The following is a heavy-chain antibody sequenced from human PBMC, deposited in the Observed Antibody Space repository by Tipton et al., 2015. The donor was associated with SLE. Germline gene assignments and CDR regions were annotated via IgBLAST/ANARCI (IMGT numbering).Heavy chain of an antibody. CDR1: GFIFSDYS. CDR3: ARSYFYDSNIFDS. D-gene: IGHD3-22*01. Sequence: SLRLSCAASGFIFSDYSMNWVRQAPGKGLEWVSGILWNDNTNYADSVKGRFTISRDKAKNSLYLQMHSLRAEDTALYYCARSYFYDSNIFDSWGQGTLVTVSS. CDR2: ILWNDNTN. J-gene: IGHJ4*02. V-gene: IGHV3-20*04.